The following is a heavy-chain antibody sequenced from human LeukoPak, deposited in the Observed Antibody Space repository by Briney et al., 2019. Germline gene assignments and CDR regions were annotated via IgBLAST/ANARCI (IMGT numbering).Heavy chain of an antibody. CDR2: IYSDGTT. V-gene: IGHV4-61*08. CDR3: ARDTRSYDTSGYYYFDY. Sequence: SETLSLTCAVSGGSISSGGYYWNWIRQAPGKGLEWIGYIYSDGTTSYSPSLRSRVTISIDTSRNQFSLKLSSVTAADAAVYYCARDTRSYDTSGYYYFDYWGQGALVTVSS. CDR1: GGSISSGGYY. D-gene: IGHD3-22*01. J-gene: IGHJ4*02.